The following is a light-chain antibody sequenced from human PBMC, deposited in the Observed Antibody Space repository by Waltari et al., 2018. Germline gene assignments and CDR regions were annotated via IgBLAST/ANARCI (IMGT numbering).Light chain of an antibody. CDR2: VNNDGTH. J-gene: IGLJ3*02. V-gene: IGLV4-69*01. CDR1: SGHSTHA. Sequence: QLMLTQSPSASASLRDSSKLPCTLSSGHSTHALASHQQQPANGPRYLMTVNNDGTHSKGAGIPDRFSGSSSGAERYLTISSLQSEDDAEYYCQTWGPGIRVFGGGTKLTVL. CDR3: QTWGPGIRV.